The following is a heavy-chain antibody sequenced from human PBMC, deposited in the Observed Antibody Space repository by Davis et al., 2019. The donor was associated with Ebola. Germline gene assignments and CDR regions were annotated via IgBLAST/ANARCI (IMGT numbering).Heavy chain of an antibody. CDR3: AKESLSTTWRHYYYPMDV. CDR2: ISWNSASI. V-gene: IGHV3-9*01. Sequence: PGGSLRLSCSASGFTFEDYIMHWVRRAPGKGLEWVAGISWNSASIGYGDSVKGRFTISRDNAKKSLYLEMNSLRAEDTALYYCAKESLSTTWRHYYYPMDVWGQGTTVTVSS. J-gene: IGHJ6*02. D-gene: IGHD3-3*02. CDR1: GFTFEDYI.